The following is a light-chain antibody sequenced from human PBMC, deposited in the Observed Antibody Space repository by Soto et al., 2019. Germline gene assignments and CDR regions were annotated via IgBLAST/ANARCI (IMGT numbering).Light chain of an antibody. CDR3: QQYGSSPQT. CDR2: GAS. V-gene: IGKV3-20*01. Sequence: EIVLTQSPGTLSLSPGERATLSCRASQGISSRYLAWYQQKTGQAPRLLIYGASSRATGIPDRFSGSWSGTDFTLTISRLEPEDFAVYFCQQYGSSPQTFRQGTKLEIK. CDR1: QGISSRY. J-gene: IGKJ2*01.